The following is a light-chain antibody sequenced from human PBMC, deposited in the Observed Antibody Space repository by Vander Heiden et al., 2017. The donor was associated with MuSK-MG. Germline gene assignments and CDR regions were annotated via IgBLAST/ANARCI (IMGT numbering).Light chain of an antibody. Sequence: DIQMTQSPSTLSASVGDRVTITCRASQSIGIWLAWYQQKPGKAPTLLIYRASTLESGVPSRFSGSGSGTEFTLTNNSLQPDDFATYYCQQYNAFTWTFGQGTKVEIK. CDR1: QSIGIW. V-gene: IGKV1-5*03. CDR3: QQYNAFTWT. J-gene: IGKJ1*01. CDR2: RAS.